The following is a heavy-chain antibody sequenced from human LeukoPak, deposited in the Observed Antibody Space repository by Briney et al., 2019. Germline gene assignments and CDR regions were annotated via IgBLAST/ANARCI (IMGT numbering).Heavy chain of an antibody. CDR2: IYYSGST. D-gene: IGHD6-6*01. V-gene: IGHV4-39*01. J-gene: IGHJ4*02. CDR3: ARQGLSIAARDGFDY. CDR1: GGSISSSSYY. Sequence: PSETLPLTCTVSGGSISSSSYYWGWIRQPPGKGLEWIGSIYYSGSTYYNPSLKSRVTISVDTSKNQFSLKLSSVTAADTAVYYCARQGLSIAARDGFDYWGQGTLVTVSS.